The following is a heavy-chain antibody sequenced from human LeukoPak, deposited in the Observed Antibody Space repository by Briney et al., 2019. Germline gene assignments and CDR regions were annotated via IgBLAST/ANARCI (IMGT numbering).Heavy chain of an antibody. CDR3: VLGLATGGVVLDY. CDR1: GGSISSYY. V-gene: IGHV4-59*01. J-gene: IGHJ4*02. CDR2: IYYSGST. Sequence: PSETLSLTCTVSGGSISSYYWSWIRQPPGKGLEWIGYIYYSGSTNYNPSLESRVTISVDTSKNQFSLKLSSVTAADTAVYYSVLGLATGGVVLDYWGQGTLVTVSS. D-gene: IGHD2-15*01.